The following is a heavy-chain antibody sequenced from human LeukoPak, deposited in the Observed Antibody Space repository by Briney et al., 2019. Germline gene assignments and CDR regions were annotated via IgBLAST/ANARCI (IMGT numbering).Heavy chain of an antibody. CDR1: GVSISSYY. Sequence: SETLSLTCTVSGVSISSYYWSWIRQPPGKGLEWIGYIYYSGSTNYNPSLKSRVTISVDTSKNQFSLKLSSVTAADTAVYYCARGSTAAGIYYFDYWGQGTLVTVSS. V-gene: IGHV4-59*01. CDR3: ARGSTAAGIYYFDY. D-gene: IGHD6-13*01. CDR2: IYYSGST. J-gene: IGHJ4*02.